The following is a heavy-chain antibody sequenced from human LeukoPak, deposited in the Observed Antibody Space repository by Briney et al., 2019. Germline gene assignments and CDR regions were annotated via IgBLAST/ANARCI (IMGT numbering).Heavy chain of an antibody. D-gene: IGHD6-19*01. Sequence: PSETLSLTCTVSGGSISSHYWSWIRQPPGKGLEWLGYIYYSGSTNYNPSLKSRVTISVDTPKNQFSLKLSSVTAADTAVYYCARGPKGSGWYNWFDPWGQGTLVTVSS. CDR1: GGSISSHY. CDR2: IYYSGST. V-gene: IGHV4-59*11. CDR3: ARGPKGSGWYNWFDP. J-gene: IGHJ5*02.